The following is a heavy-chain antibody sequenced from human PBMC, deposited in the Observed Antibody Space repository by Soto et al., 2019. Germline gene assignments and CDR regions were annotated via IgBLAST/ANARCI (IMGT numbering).Heavy chain of an antibody. J-gene: IGHJ1*01. CDR3: EREKQPLVLGYFQH. Sequence: QVQLVQSGTEVKKPGASVKVSCKASGYTFTSYAIHWVRQAPGQRLEWMGWINADNGNTKYSQKFQGRVTITRDTSASTVNMELSSLRSEDTAVYYCEREKQPLVLGYFQHWGQGTLVTVSS. CDR2: INADNGNT. V-gene: IGHV1-3*01. CDR1: GYTFTSYA. D-gene: IGHD6-13*01.